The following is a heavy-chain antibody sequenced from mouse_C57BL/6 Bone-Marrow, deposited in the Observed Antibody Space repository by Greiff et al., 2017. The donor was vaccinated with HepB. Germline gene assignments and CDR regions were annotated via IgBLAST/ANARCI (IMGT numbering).Heavy chain of an antibody. CDR3: ARLDYYGSSNWYFDV. D-gene: IGHD1-1*01. Sequence: EVKLMESGGGLVQPGESLKLSCESNEYEFPSHDMSWVRKTPEKRLELVAAINSDGGSTYYPDTMERRFIISRDNTKKTLYLQMSSLRSEDTALYYCARLDYYGSSNWYFDVWGTGTTVTVSS. CDR2: INSDGGST. CDR1: EYEFPSHD. J-gene: IGHJ1*03. V-gene: IGHV5-2*01.